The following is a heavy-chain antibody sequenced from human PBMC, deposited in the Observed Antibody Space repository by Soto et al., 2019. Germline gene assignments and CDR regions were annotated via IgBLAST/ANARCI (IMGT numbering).Heavy chain of an antibody. J-gene: IGHJ4*02. CDR3: AHRRFAKYSSLPADFDY. CDR1: GFSLNSSGVC. V-gene: IGHV2-5*01. Sequence: QITLKESGPTLVKPTQTLTLTCTFSGFSLNSSGVCVGWIRQPPGKALEWLALIYWNDEMHYSPALKSRLTITEDASKHQVVLTVTNMDPVDTATYYCAHRRFAKYSSLPADFDYWGQGILVTVSS. D-gene: IGHD6-6*01. CDR2: IYWNDEM.